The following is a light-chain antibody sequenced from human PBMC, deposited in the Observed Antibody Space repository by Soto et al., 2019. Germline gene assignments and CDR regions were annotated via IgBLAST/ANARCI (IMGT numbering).Light chain of an antibody. J-gene: IGLJ1*01. V-gene: IGLV1-40*01. Sequence: QPVLTQPPSVSGAPGQRGTISCTGSSSNIGAGYDVHWYQQLPGTAPKLLIYGNSNRPSGVPDRFSGSKSGTSASLAITGLQAEDEGDYYCQSYDSSLSGYVFGTGTKLTVL. CDR3: QSYDSSLSGYV. CDR2: GNS. CDR1: SSNIGAGYD.